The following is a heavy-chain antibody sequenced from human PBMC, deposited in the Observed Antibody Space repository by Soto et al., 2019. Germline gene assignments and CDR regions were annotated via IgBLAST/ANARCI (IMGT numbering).Heavy chain of an antibody. CDR1: GYTFINYA. V-gene: IGHV1-18*01. CDR3: ESSPRGEMATD. Sequence: QVQLVQSGPEVKKPGASVKVSCKASGYTFINYAIHWVRQAPGQGLEWMGWINTYNGNTNYAENLQGRVTMTTDTSTSTAYMELRSLRSDDTAVYYCESSPRGEMATDWGQGTLVTVSS. J-gene: IGHJ4*02. CDR2: INTYNGNT. D-gene: IGHD5-12*01.